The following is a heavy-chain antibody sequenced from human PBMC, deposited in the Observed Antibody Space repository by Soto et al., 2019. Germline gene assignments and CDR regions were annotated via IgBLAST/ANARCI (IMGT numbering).Heavy chain of an antibody. Sequence: GRSLRLSCAASGFSFSSYAMSWVRQAPGKGLEWVSAISGSGGSTYYADSVKGRFASSRDNSKNTLYLQMNSLRAEDTAVYYCAKVFSGWYPYWGQGTLVTASS. CDR1: GFSFSSYA. CDR3: AKVFSGWYPY. D-gene: IGHD6-19*01. J-gene: IGHJ4*02. CDR2: ISGSGGST. V-gene: IGHV3-23*01.